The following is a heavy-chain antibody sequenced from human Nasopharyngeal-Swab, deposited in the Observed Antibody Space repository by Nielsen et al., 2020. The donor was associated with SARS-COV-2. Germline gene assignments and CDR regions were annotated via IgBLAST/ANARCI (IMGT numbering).Heavy chain of an antibody. Sequence: LKISCAASGFTFSSYAMHWVRQAPGKGLEWVAVISYDGSNKYYADSVKGRFTISRDNSKNTLYLQMNSLRAEDTAVYYCARGGYYDSSGYSMDFEYWGQGTLVTVSS. V-gene: IGHV3-30*04. CDR1: GFTFSSYA. CDR3: ARGGYYDSSGYSMDFEY. CDR2: ISYDGSNK. D-gene: IGHD3-22*01. J-gene: IGHJ4*02.